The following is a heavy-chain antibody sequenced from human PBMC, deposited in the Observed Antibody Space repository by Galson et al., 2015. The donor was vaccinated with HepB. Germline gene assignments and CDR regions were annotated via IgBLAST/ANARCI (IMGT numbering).Heavy chain of an antibody. CDR1: GFTFSSYA. CDR3: ASQYYDFWGGYVTHDY. J-gene: IGHJ4*02. V-gene: IGHV3-23*01. Sequence: SLRLSCAASGFTFSSYAMSWVRQAPGKGLEWVSAISGSGGSTYYADSVKGRFTISRDNSKNTLYLQMNSLRAEDAAVYYCASQYYDFWGGYVTHDYWGQGTLVTVSS. D-gene: IGHD3-3*01. CDR2: ISGSGGST.